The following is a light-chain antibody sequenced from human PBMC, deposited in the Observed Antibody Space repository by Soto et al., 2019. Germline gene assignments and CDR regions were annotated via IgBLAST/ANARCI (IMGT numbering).Light chain of an antibody. CDR3: HHNGGSPTWT. V-gene: IGKV3-20*01. Sequence: EIVLTQSPGTLSLSPGERATLSCRASQSVSSGFLAWYQQKPGQAPRLLIYGASSRATGIPDRFSGSGSGTDFTLAISRLEPEDFAVYYCHHNGGSPTWTFGQGTKVEIK. J-gene: IGKJ1*01. CDR2: GAS. CDR1: QSVSSGF.